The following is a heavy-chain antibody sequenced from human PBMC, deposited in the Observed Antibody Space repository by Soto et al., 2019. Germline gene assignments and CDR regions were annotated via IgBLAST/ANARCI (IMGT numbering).Heavy chain of an antibody. CDR1: GGSISSGGYY. V-gene: IGHV4-31*09. J-gene: IGHJ5*02. CDR2: IYYSGTT. D-gene: IGHD3-22*01. CDR3: VRDSKPNLDL. Sequence: SETLSLTCTVSGGSISSGGYYWYWIRQHPGKGLEWIGDIYYSGTTYYNPSLRSRVAISVDKSKNQFSLQLSYVTGADTAVYFCVRDSKPNLDLWGQGMLVTVSS.